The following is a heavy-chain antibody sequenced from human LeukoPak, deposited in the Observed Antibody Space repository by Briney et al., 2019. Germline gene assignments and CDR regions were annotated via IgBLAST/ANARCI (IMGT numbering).Heavy chain of an antibody. D-gene: IGHD6-19*01. J-gene: IGHJ5*02. CDR2: ISAYNGNT. V-gene: IGHV1-18*01. CDR3: ARDSSSSGWRRLGNWFDP. Sequence: GASVKVSCKASGYTFTSYGISWVRQAPGQGLEWMGWISAYNGNTNYAQKLQGRVTMTTDTSTSTAYMELSSLRSEDTAVYYCARDSSSSGWRRLGNWFDPWGQGTLVTVSS. CDR1: GYTFTSYG.